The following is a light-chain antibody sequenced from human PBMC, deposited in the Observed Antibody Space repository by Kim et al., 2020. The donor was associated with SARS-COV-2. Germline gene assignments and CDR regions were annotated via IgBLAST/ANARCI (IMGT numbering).Light chain of an antibody. J-gene: IGLJ2*01. CDR1: GGDVGAYDY. CDR3: VSYATTYTLV. Sequence: QSALTQPATVSGSPGQSITISCTGTGGDVGAYDYVSWYQQHPGKVPKLLIYDVTDRPSGVSDRFSGSKSGNTASLTISGLQPEDEAVYYCVSYATTYTLVFGGGTSLTVL. V-gene: IGLV2-14*03. CDR2: DVT.